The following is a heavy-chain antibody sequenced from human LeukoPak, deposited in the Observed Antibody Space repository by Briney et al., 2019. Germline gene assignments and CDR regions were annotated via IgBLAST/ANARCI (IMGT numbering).Heavy chain of an antibody. J-gene: IGHJ5*02. V-gene: IGHV4-59*11. CDR2: ITNSGTT. Sequence: SETLSLTCNVSGESISSHYWSWTRQSPGKGREWIGYITNSGTTKFNPSLKSRVTISRDTSKNQISLRLTSVTAADTAVYFCARDRIAVSDPPNWFDPWGQGTLVTVSS. CDR3: ARDRIAVSDPPNWFDP. CDR1: GESISSHY. D-gene: IGHD6-19*01.